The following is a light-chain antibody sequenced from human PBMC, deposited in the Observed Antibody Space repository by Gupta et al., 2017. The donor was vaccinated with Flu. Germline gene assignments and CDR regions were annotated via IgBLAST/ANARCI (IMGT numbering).Light chain of an antibody. V-gene: IGLV3-1*01. J-gene: IGLJ2*01. CDR2: QGS. CDR3: QAQDSSRV. Sequence: SSELTQPRSVSVSPGQTASITCSGDKLGDKYACWYPQKPAQSPVLVIYQGSKRPAGIPERSSGAKSGTIDTPTVTGTGAVYEYYHSSQAQDSSRVFGGGTKLTVL. CDR1: KLGDKY.